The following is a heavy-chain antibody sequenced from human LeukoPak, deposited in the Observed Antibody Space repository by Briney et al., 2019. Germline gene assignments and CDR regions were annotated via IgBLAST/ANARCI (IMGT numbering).Heavy chain of an antibody. J-gene: IGHJ4*02. CDR1: GFTFSSDA. CDR3: ARDAMYYYDSSGYSAYFHY. D-gene: IGHD3-22*01. V-gene: IGHV3-30-3*01. CDR2: ISYDGSNK. Sequence: PGGSLRVSCAASGFTFSSDAMHCVRQAPGKGLERVALISYDGSNKYYADSVKGRFTISRDNSKSTLYLQMNSLRAEDTAVYYCARDAMYYYDSSGYSAYFHYWGQGTLVTVSS.